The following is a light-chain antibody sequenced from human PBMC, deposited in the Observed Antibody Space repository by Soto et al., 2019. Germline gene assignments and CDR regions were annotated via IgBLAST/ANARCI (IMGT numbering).Light chain of an antibody. V-gene: IGKV1-27*01. J-gene: IGKJ1*01. Sequence: DIQMTQSPSSLSASVGDRVTITCRASPDINNFLAWYQHKPGKVPKLLIYAASTLQSGVPSRFRGSGSGTDFTLTISSLQPEDVATYYCQKYNNAPWTFGQGTKVEIK. CDR2: AAS. CDR3: QKYNNAPWT. CDR1: PDINNF.